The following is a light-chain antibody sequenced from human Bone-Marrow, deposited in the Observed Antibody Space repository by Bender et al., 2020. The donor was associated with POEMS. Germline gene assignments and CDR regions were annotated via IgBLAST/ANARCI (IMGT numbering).Light chain of an antibody. CDR2: DNN. CDR3: CSYRDSTIWV. Sequence: QSVLTQPPSVSAAPGQKVTISCSGTSSNIGNHFVSWYQQLPGAAPKLVIYDNNRRRPGIPDRFSGSKSGTSATLDITGLQTGDEADYYCCSYRDSTIWVFGGGTKVTVL. V-gene: IGLV1-51*01. J-gene: IGLJ3*02. CDR1: SSNIGNHF.